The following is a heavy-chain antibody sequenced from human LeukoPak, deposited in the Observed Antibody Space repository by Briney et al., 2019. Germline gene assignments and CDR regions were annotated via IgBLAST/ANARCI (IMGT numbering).Heavy chain of an antibody. CDR1: GFTFSTCW. CDR2: IKPDGSDK. Sequence: GGSLRLSCAASGFTFSTCWMSWVRQAPGKGLEWVANIKPDGSDKYYVDSVKGRFTISRDNAENSLYLQMNSLRAEDTAVYYCARDPSVMPFDYWGQGTLVTVSS. D-gene: IGHD3-16*01. V-gene: IGHV3-7*01. J-gene: IGHJ4*02. CDR3: ARDPSVMPFDY.